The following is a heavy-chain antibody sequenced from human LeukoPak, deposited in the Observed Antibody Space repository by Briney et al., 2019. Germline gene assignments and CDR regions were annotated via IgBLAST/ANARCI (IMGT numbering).Heavy chain of an antibody. J-gene: IGHJ4*02. CDR1: GFSFSSHA. Sequence: GSLRLSCAASGFSFSSHAMSWVRQAPGKGLEWVSGISGSGGTTYYADSVKGRFTISRDNSKNTLYLQMNSLRAEDTAVYYCAKAAGSSSWYWGSDYWGQGTLVTVPS. D-gene: IGHD6-13*01. CDR3: AKAAGSSSWYWGSDY. CDR2: ISGSGGTT. V-gene: IGHV3-23*01.